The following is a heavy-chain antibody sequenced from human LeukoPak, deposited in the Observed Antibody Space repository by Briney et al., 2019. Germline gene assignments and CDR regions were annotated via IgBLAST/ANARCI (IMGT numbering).Heavy chain of an antibody. D-gene: IGHD3-10*01. V-gene: IGHV4-4*07. Sequence: PSETLSLTCTVSCGSISSYHWIWIRQPAGKGLEWIGRINSNGDTVYNPSLKSRATISLDMTNNQFSLKLSSVTAADTAVYYCARDRGLDGSDQLDSWGPGTLVTVSS. CDR3: ARDRGLDGSDQLDS. J-gene: IGHJ5*01. CDR1: CGSISSYH. CDR2: INSNGDT.